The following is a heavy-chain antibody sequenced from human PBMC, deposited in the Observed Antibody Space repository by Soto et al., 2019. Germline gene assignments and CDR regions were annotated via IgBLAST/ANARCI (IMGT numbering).Heavy chain of an antibody. D-gene: IGHD1-26*01. CDR3: AKTLRGSGSFYYYGMDV. CDR1: GFTFSSYA. Sequence: GGSLRLSCAASGFTFSSYAMSWVRQAPGKGLEWVSAISGSGGSTYYADSVKGRFTISRDNSKNTLYLQMNSLRAEDTAVYYCAKTLRGSGSFYYYGMDVWGQGTTVTVSS. V-gene: IGHV3-23*01. J-gene: IGHJ6*02. CDR2: ISGSGGST.